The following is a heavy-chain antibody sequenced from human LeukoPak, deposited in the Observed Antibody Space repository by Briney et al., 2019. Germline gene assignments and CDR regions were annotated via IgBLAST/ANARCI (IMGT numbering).Heavy chain of an antibody. V-gene: IGHV3-7*01. D-gene: IGHD6-6*01. J-gene: IGHJ3*02. CDR3: ARERGQLVSAFDI. CDR2: IKQDGNEK. CDR1: GFTFSSYG. Sequence: GGSLRLSCAASGFTFSSYGMNWVRQAPGKGLEWVANIKQDGNEKYYVDSVKGRFIISRDNARNSLYFQMNSLRVEDTAVYYCARERGQLVSAFDIWGQGTMVTVSS.